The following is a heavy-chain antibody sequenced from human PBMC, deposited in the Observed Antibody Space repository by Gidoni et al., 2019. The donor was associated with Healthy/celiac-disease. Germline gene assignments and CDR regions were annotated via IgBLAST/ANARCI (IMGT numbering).Heavy chain of an antibody. CDR1: GGSISSYY. J-gene: IGHJ6*02. CDR3: AREKYSSSPGLYYYYGMDV. Sequence: QVQLQASGPGLVKPSETLSLTCTVSGGSISSYYWSWIRQPPGKGLEWIGYIYYSGSTNYNPSLKSRVTISVDTSKNQFSLKLSSVTAADTAVYYCAREKYSSSPGLYYYYGMDVWGQGTTVTVSS. V-gene: IGHV4-59*01. CDR2: IYYSGST. D-gene: IGHD6-6*01.